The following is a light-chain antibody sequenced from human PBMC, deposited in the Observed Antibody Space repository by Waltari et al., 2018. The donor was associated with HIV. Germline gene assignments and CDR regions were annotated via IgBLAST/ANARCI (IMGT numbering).Light chain of an antibody. V-gene: IGLV3-21*02. CDR2: DDS. CDR3: QVWDSSSDHVV. J-gene: IGLJ2*01. CDR1: NIGSKS. Sequence: SYVLTQPPSVSVAPGQTARITCGGNNIGSKSVHWYQQKPGQAPVLVVYDDSDRPSGIRERCSGPNSGNTATLTISRVEAGDEADYYCQVWDSSSDHVVFGGGTKLTVL.